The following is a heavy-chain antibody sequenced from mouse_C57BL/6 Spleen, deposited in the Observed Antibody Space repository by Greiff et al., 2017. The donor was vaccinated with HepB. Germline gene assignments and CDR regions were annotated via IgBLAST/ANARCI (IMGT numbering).Heavy chain of an antibody. D-gene: IGHD1-1*01. V-gene: IGHV1-69*01. Sequence: VQLQQPGAELVMPGASVKLSCKASGYTFTSYWMHWVKQRPGQGLEWIGEIDPSDSYTNYNQKFKGKSTLTVDKSSSTAYMQLSSLTSEDSAVYYCASYYYGSSGYFDYWGQGTTLTVSS. CDR3: ASYYYGSSGYFDY. J-gene: IGHJ2*01. CDR1: GYTFTSYW. CDR2: IDPSDSYT.